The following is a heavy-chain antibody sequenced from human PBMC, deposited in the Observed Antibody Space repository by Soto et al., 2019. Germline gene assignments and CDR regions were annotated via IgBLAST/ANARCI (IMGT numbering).Heavy chain of an antibody. CDR1: GGTFSSYA. CDR2: IIPIFGTA. J-gene: IGHJ4*02. Sequence: GASVKVSCKASGGTFSSYAISWVRQAPGQGLEWMGGIIPIFGTANYAQKFQGRVTITADESTSTAYMELSSLRSEDTAVYYCATGNLIRRAFDYWGQGTLVTVSS. CDR3: ATGNLIRRAFDY. D-gene: IGHD2-8*01. V-gene: IGHV1-69*13.